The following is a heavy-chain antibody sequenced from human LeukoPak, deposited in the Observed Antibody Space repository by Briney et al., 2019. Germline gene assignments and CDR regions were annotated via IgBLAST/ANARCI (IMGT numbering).Heavy chain of an antibody. Sequence: VQPGRSLRLSCAASGFTFSSYAMHWVRQAPGKGLEWVAVISYDGSNKYYADSVKGRFTISSDNSKNTLYLQMNSLRAEDTAVYYCARDRVDTAMVLPPDFFDWGQGTLVTVSS. CDR1: GFTFSSYA. D-gene: IGHD5-18*01. CDR2: ISYDGSNK. V-gene: IGHV3-30-3*01. CDR3: ARDRVDTAMVLPPDFFD. J-gene: IGHJ4*02.